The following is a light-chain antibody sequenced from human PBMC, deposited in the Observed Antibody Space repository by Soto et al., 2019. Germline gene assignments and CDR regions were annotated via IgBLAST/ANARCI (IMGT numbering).Light chain of an antibody. CDR2: AAS. CDR1: QSISSY. CDR3: QQSYSTPFT. J-gene: IGKJ4*01. V-gene: IGKV1-39*01. Sequence: DIQMTQSPSSLSASVGDRVTITCRASQSISSYLNWYQQKPGKAPKLLIYAASSLQSGVPSRSSGSGSGTDFTLTISSLQPEDFATYYCQQSYSTPFTFGGGTKVEIK.